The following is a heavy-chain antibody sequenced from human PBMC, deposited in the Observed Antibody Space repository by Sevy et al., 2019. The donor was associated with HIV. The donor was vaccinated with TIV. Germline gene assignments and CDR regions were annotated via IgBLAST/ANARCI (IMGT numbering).Heavy chain of an antibody. CDR2: IIPIFGSA. J-gene: IGHJ5*02. CDR3: ARGGGLSPHHWLDP. V-gene: IGHV1-69*13. Sequence: ASVKVSCKASGGTFSSYGITWVRQAPGQGLEWMGEIIPIFGSANYRQTFQGRVTMTADQSTSTAYMELSSLRSDDTAVYYCARGGGLSPHHWLDPWGQGTLVTVSS. D-gene: IGHD3-16*01. CDR1: GGTFSSYG.